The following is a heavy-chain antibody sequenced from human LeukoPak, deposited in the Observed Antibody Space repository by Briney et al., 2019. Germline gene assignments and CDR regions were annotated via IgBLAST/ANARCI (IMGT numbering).Heavy chain of an antibody. CDR3: ARDTYQYHFDY. Sequence: PSQTLSLTRTVSGGSISSGDYYWSWIRQPPGKGLEWIGYIYYSGSTYYNPSLKSRVTISVDTSKNQFSLKLSPVTAADTAVYYCARDTYQYHFDYWGQGTLVTVSS. CDR1: GGSISSGDYY. V-gene: IGHV4-30-4*08. D-gene: IGHD2-2*01. J-gene: IGHJ4*02. CDR2: IYYSGST.